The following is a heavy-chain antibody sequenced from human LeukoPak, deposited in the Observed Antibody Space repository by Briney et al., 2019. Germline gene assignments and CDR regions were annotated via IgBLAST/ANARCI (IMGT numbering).Heavy chain of an antibody. CDR1: GFTFNNYG. V-gene: IGHV3-30*02. CDR3: AKDSAFYYIDV. CDR2: IRYNGNNQ. Sequence: GGSLRLSCAASGFTFNNYGMHWVRQAPGKGLEWVAFIRYNGNNQYYADSVKGRFTISRDNSKNTLYLQMNSLKGDDTAAYYCAKDSAFYYIDVWGKGTTVIISS. J-gene: IGHJ6*03. D-gene: IGHD3-10*01.